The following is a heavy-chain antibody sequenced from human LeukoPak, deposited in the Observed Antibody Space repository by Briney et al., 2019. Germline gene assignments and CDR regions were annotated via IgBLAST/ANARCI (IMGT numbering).Heavy chain of an antibody. CDR2: IYYSGTT. Sequence: SETLSLTCPVSGGSISSGSYYWGWIHQPPGKGLEWIGSIYYSGTTYYNPSLKSRVTISVDTSKNQFSLKLSSVTAADTAVYYCARVRIAARPYYYYYMDVWGKGTTVTVSS. V-gene: IGHV4-39*01. D-gene: IGHD6-6*01. CDR3: ARVRIAARPYYYYYMDV. J-gene: IGHJ6*03. CDR1: GGSISSGSYY.